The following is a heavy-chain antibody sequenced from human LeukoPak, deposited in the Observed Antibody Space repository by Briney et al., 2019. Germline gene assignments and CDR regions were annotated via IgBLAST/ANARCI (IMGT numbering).Heavy chain of an antibody. CDR1: GLTFSTND. V-gene: IGHV3-13*01. CDR3: ARDNGDHGMDV. D-gene: IGHD3-10*01. J-gene: IGHJ6*02. CDR2: IGTAGDT. Sequence: GVLRLSCEVSGLTFSTNDMHWVRQATGKGLEWVSGIGTAGDTYYPGSVKGRFTISRENAKNSLYLQMNSLRAGDTAVYYCARDNGDHGMDVWGQGTTVTVSS.